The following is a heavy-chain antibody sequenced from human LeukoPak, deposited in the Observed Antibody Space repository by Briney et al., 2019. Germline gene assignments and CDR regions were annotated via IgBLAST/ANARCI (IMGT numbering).Heavy chain of an antibody. CDR3: ASHPTNCFDP. CDR2: ISYGGSP. Sequence: SETLSLTCTVSGGSISSSSYYWGWVRQPPGKGREWIGSISYGGSPYYNPSLKSRVTISVDMSKNQFSLKLSSVAAADMAVYYCASHPTNCFDPWGQGTLVTVSS. J-gene: IGHJ5*02. CDR1: GGSISSSSYY. V-gene: IGHV4-39*01.